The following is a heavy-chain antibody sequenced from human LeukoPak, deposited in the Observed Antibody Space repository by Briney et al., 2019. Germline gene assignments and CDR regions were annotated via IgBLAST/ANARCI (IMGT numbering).Heavy chain of an antibody. CDR2: INHSGST. CDR1: GGSFSGYY. Sequence: SETLSLTRAVYGGSFSGYYWSWIRQPPGKGLEWIGEINHSGSTNYNPSLKSRVTISVDTSKNQFSLKLSSVTAADTAVYYCARGTSSSRLYNWFDPWGQGTLVTVSS. D-gene: IGHD6-13*01. CDR3: ARGTSSSRLYNWFDP. V-gene: IGHV4-34*01. J-gene: IGHJ5*02.